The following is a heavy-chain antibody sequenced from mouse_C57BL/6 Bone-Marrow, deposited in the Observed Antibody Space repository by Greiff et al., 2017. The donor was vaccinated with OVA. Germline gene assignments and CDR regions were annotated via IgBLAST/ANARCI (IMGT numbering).Heavy chain of an antibody. CDR2: IYPRSGNT. J-gene: IGHJ3*01. CDR1: GYTFTSYG. V-gene: IGHV1-81*01. D-gene: IGHD4-1*01. Sequence: VKLVESGAELARPGASVKLSCKASGYTFTSYGISWVKQRTGQGLEWIGEIYPRSGNTYYNEKFKGKATLTADKSSSTAYMELRSLTSEDSAVYFCVGGFWFAYWGQGTLVTVSA. CDR3: VGGFWFAY.